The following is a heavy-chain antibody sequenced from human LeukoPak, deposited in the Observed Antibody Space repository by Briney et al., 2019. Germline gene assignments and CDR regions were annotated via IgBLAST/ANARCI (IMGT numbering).Heavy chain of an antibody. J-gene: IGHJ4*02. V-gene: IGHV4-31*03. CDR2: IYYSGST. D-gene: IGHD6-19*01. CDR3: ARGDFNSSGWYGLFDY. CDR1: GGSISSGGYY. Sequence: SETLSLTCTVSGGSISSGGYYWSWIRQHPGKGLEWIGYIYYSGSTYYNPSLKSRVTISVDTSKNQFSLKLSSVTAADTAVYYCARGDFNSSGWYGLFDYWGQGTLVTVSS.